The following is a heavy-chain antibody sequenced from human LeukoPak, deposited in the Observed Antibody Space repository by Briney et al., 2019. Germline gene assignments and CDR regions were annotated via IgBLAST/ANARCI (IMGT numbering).Heavy chain of an antibody. J-gene: IGHJ4*02. CDR3: ARDPYYYGSGSYYSH. CDR2: ISAYNGNT. V-gene: IGHV1-18*01. Sequence: ASVKVSCKASGYTFTSYGISWVRQAPGQGLEWMGWISAYNGNTNYAQKLQGRVTMTTDTSTSTAYMELRSLRSDDTAVYYCARDPYYYGSGSYYSHWGQGTLVTVSS. CDR1: GYTFTSYG. D-gene: IGHD3-10*01.